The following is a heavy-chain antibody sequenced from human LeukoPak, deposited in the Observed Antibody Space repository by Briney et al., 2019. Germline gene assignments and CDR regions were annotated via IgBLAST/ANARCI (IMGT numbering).Heavy chain of an antibody. CDR2: IYSGGST. CDR3: ARRGGGATGLFDP. V-gene: IGHV3-66*04. Sequence: GGSLRLSCAASGFTVSSNYMSWVRQAPGKGLEWVSVIYSGGSTYYADSVKGRFTISRDNSKNTLYLQMNSLRAEDTAVYYCARRGGGATGLFDPWGQGTLVTVSS. J-gene: IGHJ5*02. D-gene: IGHD1-26*01. CDR1: GFTVSSNY.